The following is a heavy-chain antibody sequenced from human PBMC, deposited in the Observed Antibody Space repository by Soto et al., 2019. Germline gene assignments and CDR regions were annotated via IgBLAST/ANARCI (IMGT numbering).Heavy chain of an antibody. J-gene: IGHJ4*02. CDR3: ARSRTGSGYSDY. D-gene: IGHD5-12*01. V-gene: IGHV3-53*01. CDR1: GFTFSSYS. Sequence: GGSLRLSCAASGFTFSSYSMNWVRQAPGKGLEWVSVIYSGGSTYYADSVKGRFTISRDNSKNTLYLQMNSLRAEDTAVYYCARSRTGSGYSDYWGQWTVVTVSS. CDR2: IYSGGST.